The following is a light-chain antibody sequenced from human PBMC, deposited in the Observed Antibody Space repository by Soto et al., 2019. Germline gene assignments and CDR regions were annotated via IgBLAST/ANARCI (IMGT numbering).Light chain of an antibody. J-gene: IGKJ2*01. CDR2: GAS. V-gene: IGKV3-20*01. CDR1: HSVASTY. Sequence: EIVLTQSPGTLSLSPGEGATLSCRASHSVASTYLAWYQQKPGLAPRLIIYGASNRASGTPDRFSCGGSGTDFTLTISILEPEDFAVYYCQQYGSSSFTFGQGTKLEIK. CDR3: QQYGSSSFT.